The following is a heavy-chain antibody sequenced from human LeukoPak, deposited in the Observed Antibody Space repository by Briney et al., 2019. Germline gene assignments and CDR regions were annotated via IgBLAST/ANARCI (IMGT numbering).Heavy chain of an antibody. CDR3: ARAPNNYDGVVIPNYYYMDV. CDR1: GFTFSNYW. V-gene: IGHV3-7*01. Sequence: PGGSLRLSCEGSGFTFSNYWMGWVRQAPGKGLQWVANIKTDGSEKYYVDSVKGRFTISRDNAKNSLYLQMNSLRAEDTAVYYCARAPNNYDGVVIPNYYYMDVWGKGTTVTVSS. J-gene: IGHJ6*03. D-gene: IGHD3-3*01. CDR2: IKTDGSEK.